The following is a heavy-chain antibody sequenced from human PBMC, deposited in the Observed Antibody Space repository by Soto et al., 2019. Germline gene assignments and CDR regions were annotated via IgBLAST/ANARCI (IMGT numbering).Heavy chain of an antibody. Sequence: ASVKVSCKTSGYTFTGYYMHWVRQAPGQGLEWMGWINPNSGGTNYAQKFQGWVTMTRDTSISTAYMELSRLRSDDTAVYYCARDSSGYYSAYYYGVDVWGQGTTVTVSS. J-gene: IGHJ6*02. D-gene: IGHD3-22*01. V-gene: IGHV1-2*04. CDR3: ARDSSGYYSAYYYGVDV. CDR1: GYTFTGYY. CDR2: INPNSGGT.